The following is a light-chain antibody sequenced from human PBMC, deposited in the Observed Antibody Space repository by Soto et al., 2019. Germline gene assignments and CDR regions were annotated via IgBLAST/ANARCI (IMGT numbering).Light chain of an antibody. CDR3: HKYNSAPFT. V-gene: IGKV1-27*01. CDR2: AAS. CDR1: QGISNY. Sequence: DIQMTQSPSSLSASVGDRVTITCRASQGISNYLAWYQQKPGKVPTLLIYAASSLQSGVPSRFIGSGSGTDFTRTISSLQPEDVAIYYCHKYNSAPFTFGLGTKVEI. J-gene: IGKJ4*01.